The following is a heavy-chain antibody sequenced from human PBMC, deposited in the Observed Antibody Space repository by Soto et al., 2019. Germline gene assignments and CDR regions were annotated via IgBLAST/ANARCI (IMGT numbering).Heavy chain of an antibody. D-gene: IGHD1-1*01. CDR3: ARLEAWSGDRDWFDR. Sequence: ASVKVSCKASGYTFTSYGISWVRQAPGQGLEWMGWISAYNGNTNYAQKLQGRVTMTTDTSTSTVYMELRSLRSDDTAVYYCARLEAWSGDRDWFDRWGQGTLVTVSS. CDR2: ISAYNGNT. V-gene: IGHV1-18*01. CDR1: GYTFTSYG. J-gene: IGHJ5*02.